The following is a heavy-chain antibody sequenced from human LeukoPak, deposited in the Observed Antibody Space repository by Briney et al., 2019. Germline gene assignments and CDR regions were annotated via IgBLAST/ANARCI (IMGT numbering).Heavy chain of an antibody. CDR1: GGSFSGYY. Sequence: PSETLSLTCAVYGGSFSGYYWSWIRQPPGKGLEWIEEINHSGSTNYNPSLKSRVTISVDTSKNQFSLKLSSVTAADTAVYYCARLGYCSSTSCYALNNYYYMDVWGKGTTVTISS. V-gene: IGHV4-34*01. J-gene: IGHJ6*03. CDR2: INHSGST. D-gene: IGHD2-2*01. CDR3: ARLGYCSSTSCYALNNYYYMDV.